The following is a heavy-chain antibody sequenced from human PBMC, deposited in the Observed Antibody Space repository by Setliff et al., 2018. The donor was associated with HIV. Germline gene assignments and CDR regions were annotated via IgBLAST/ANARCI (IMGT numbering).Heavy chain of an antibody. J-gene: IGHJ4*02. CDR2: TYTSVT. Sequence: SETLSLTCTVSGGSISSYYWSWIRQPPGKGLEWIGYTYTSVTNYKPSLKSRVTISIDTSKNQFSLKLSSVAAADTAVYYCARQGQLGSEWGQGTLVTVSS. CDR1: GGSISSYY. V-gene: IGHV4-4*08. CDR3: ARQGQLGSE. D-gene: IGHD1-1*01.